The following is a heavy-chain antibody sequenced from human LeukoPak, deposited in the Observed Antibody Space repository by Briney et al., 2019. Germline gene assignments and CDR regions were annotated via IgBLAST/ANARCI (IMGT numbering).Heavy chain of an antibody. V-gene: IGHV4-34*01. CDR1: GGSISSYY. D-gene: IGHD2-2*01. CDR2: INHSGST. Sequence: SGTLSLTCTVSGGSISSYYWSWIRQPPGKGLEWIGEINHSGSTNYNPSLKSRVTISVDTSKNQFSLKLSSVTAADTAVYYCARWGTYASTSNWFDPWGQGTLVTVSS. J-gene: IGHJ5*02. CDR3: ARWGTYASTSNWFDP.